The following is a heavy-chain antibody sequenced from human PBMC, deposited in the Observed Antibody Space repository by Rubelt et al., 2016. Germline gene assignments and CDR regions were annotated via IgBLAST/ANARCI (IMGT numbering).Heavy chain of an antibody. D-gene: IGHD6-13*01. J-gene: IGHJ4*02. Sequence: GSTNYNPSLKSRVTISVDTSKNQFSLKLSSVTAADTAVYYCARGLYSSSWYFDYWGQGTLVTVSS. V-gene: IGHV4-59*09. CDR3: ARGLYSSSWYFDY. CDR2: GST.